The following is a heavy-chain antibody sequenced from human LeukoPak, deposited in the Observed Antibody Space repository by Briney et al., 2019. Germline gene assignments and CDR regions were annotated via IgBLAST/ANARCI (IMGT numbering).Heavy chain of an antibody. D-gene: IGHD5-12*01. V-gene: IGHV4-39*01. CDR1: GGSISSSIYY. J-gene: IGHJ4*02. Sequence: PSETLSLTCIVSGGSISSSIYYWGWIRQPPGKGLEWIGTVYYGGDNYYTPSLKSRVSIFVDTPKNQFSLKVTSVTAADTAVYYCGGGDDLGSFNYWGQGILVTVSS. CDR2: VYYGGDN. CDR3: GGGDDLGSFNY.